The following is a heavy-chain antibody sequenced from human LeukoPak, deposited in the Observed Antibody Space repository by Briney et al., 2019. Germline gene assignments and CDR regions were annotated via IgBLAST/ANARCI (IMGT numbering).Heavy chain of an antibody. V-gene: IGHV3-23*01. CDR3: AKAPVTTCRGAYCYPFDY. D-gene: IGHD2-21*01. CDR2: ISDSGNT. CDR1: GFTFSIYW. Sequence: GGSLRLSCAASGFTFSIYWMSWVRQAPGKGLEWVSAISDSGNTYYADSVKGRFTISRDSSKNTLFLQMNRLRPEDAAVYYCAKAPVTTCRGAYCYPFDYWGQGTLVTVSS. J-gene: IGHJ4*02.